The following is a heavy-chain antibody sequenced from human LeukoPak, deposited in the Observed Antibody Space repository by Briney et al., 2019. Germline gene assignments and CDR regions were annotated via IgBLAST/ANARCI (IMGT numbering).Heavy chain of an antibody. V-gene: IGHV4-34*01. CDR3: AGTSPMVVAGTPPFDY. D-gene: IGHD6-19*01. Sequence: KPSETLSLTCAVYGGSFSGYYWSWIRQPPGKGLEWIGEINHSGSTNYNPSLQSRVTISVDKSKNQFSLKLSSVTAADTAVYYCAGTSPMVVAGTPPFDYWGQGTLVTVSS. CDR1: GGSFSGYY. CDR2: INHSGST. J-gene: IGHJ4*02.